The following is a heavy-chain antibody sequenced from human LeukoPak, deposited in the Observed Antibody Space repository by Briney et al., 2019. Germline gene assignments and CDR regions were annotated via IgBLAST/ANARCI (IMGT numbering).Heavy chain of an antibody. D-gene: IGHD2-15*01. Sequence: ASVKVSCKASGYTFTGYYMHWVRQAPGQGLEWLGWINPNSGGTNYAQKFQGWVTMTRDKSTSTAYMELSRLRSDDTAVYYCAREARSGYCSGGSCYSCGMDVWGKGTTVTVSS. V-gene: IGHV1-2*04. J-gene: IGHJ6*04. CDR2: INPNSGGT. CDR3: AREARSGYCSGGSCYSCGMDV. CDR1: GYTFTGYY.